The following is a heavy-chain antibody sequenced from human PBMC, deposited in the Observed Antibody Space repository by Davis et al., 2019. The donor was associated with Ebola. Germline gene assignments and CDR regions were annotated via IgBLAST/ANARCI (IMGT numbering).Heavy chain of an antibody. CDR1: GYTFTSYG. D-gene: IGHD1-26*01. CDR2: ISAYNGNT. Sequence: ASVKVSCKPYGYTFTSYGISWVRQAPGQGLEWMGWISAYNGNTNYAQKLQGRVTMTTDTSTSTAYMELRSLRSDDTAVYYCASTRYSGSYRDYWGQGTLVTVSS. CDR3: ASTRYSGSYRDY. J-gene: IGHJ4*02. V-gene: IGHV1-18*01.